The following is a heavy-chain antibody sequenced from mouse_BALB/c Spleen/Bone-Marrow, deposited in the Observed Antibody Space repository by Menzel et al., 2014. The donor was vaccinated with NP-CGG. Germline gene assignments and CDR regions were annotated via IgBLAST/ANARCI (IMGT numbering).Heavy chain of an antibody. J-gene: IGHJ4*01. D-gene: IGHD6-1*01. CDR3: ARTFQPRRAMDY. V-gene: IGHV1-74*01. CDR2: IDPSNSET. Sequence: VQLQQSGPELVRPGASVKMSCKASDYTFTSYWMHWVKQRSGQGLEWIGMIDPSNSETRLNQKFKDKATLNVDKSSNTAYMHLSSLTSEDSAAYYCARTFQPRRAMDYWGQGSSVTVSS. CDR1: DYTFTSYW.